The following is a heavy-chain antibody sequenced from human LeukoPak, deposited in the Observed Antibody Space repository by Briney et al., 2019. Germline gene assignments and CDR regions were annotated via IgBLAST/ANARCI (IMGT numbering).Heavy chain of an antibody. V-gene: IGHV1-18*04. CDR1: GYTFTSYG. CDR3: ARGRSYCSGGSCYSEDYYYGMDV. D-gene: IGHD2-15*01. J-gene: IGHJ6*04. CDR2: ISAYNGNT. Sequence: GASVKVSCKASGYTFTSYGISWVRQAPGQGLEWMGWISAYNGNTNYAQKLQGRVTSTSTAYMELSSLRSEGTAVYYCARGRSYCSGGSCYSEDYYYGMDVWGKGTTVTVSS.